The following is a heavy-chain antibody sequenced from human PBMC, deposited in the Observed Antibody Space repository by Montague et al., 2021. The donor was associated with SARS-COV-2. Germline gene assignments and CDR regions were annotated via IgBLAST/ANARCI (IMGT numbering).Heavy chain of an antibody. CDR2: IYHTGST. V-gene: IGHV4-4*02. CDR1: GVSISTNDC. J-gene: IGHJ4*02. D-gene: IGHD1-26*01. Sequence: SETLSLTCGVSGVSISTNDCWTWFRLPPGGGLVWLVEIYHTGSTKYNPSPKSRVSMLVDKSWNQFSLRLLSVTAADTAIYYCARRGSGRSDLAYWGQGTLVTVSS. CDR3: ARRGSGRSDLAY.